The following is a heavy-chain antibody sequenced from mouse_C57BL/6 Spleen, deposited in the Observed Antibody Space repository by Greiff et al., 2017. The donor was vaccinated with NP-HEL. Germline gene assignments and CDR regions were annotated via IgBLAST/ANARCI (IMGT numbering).Heavy chain of an antibody. CDR2: INPNNGGT. V-gene: IGHV1-26*01. D-gene: IGHD1-3*01. J-gene: IGHJ2*01. Sequence: EVQLQQSGPELVKPGASVKISCKASGYTFTDYYMNWVKQSHGKSLEWIGDINPNNGGTSYNQKFKGKATLTVDKSSSTAYMELRSLTSEDSAVYYCARTPLKGDYFDYWGQGTTLTVSS. CDR3: ARTPLKGDYFDY. CDR1: GYTFTDYY.